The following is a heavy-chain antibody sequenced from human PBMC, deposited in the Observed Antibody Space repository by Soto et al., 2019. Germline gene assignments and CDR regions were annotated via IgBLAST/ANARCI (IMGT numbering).Heavy chain of an antibody. J-gene: IGHJ6*02. CDR1: GDNFKKNV. CDR3: ARGPFRPSAMDV. D-gene: IGHD3-10*01. Sequence: QVQLMQSGAEIKKPGSSVKVSCKTSGDNFKKNVFTWVRQAPGQGLEWMGGTIPALGKTHYIEEFQGRVTITVDDATITVYMEVRDLTSEDTAIYYCARGPFRPSAMDVWGQGTTVTVSS. CDR2: TIPALGKT. V-gene: IGHV1-69*01.